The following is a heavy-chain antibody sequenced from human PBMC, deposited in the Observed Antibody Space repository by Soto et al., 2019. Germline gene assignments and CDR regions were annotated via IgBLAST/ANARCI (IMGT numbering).Heavy chain of an antibody. V-gene: IGHV3-23*01. CDR1: GFTFSDSV. Sequence: PGGSLRLSCVGSGFTFSDSVMAWVRQAPGKGLEWLSVMGGDGRTRYALSVTGRFTISRDNSKNTLYLQMNSLRAEDTAVYYCAREYYHFWSDDYTAKDGFDIWGRGTMVTVSS. D-gene: IGHD3-3*01. CDR3: AREYYHFWSDDYTAKDGFDI. J-gene: IGHJ3*02. CDR2: MGGDGRT.